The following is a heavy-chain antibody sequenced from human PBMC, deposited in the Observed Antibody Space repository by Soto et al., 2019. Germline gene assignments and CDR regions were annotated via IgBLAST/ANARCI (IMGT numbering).Heavy chain of an antibody. D-gene: IGHD2-2*01. CDR2: IIPMLTVT. J-gene: IGHJ3*01. V-gene: IGHV1-69*02. CDR1: GGTFSTYT. CDR3: SIGSWTAETFDV. Sequence: QVHLEQSGAEVKKPGSSVKVSCKAAGGTFSTYTLIWVRQAPGQGLEWMGRIIPMLTVTNSAQKFQGRVSLTADKSTSTALMELTSLTSDNPAVYYCSIGSWTAETFDVWGQGTMVTVSS.